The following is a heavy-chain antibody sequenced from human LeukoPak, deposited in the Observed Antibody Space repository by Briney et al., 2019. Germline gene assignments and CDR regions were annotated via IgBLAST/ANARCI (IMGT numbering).Heavy chain of an antibody. CDR2: ISYSGST. CDR1: GGSISSYY. CDR3: AAMVTAIQVFDY. Sequence: SETLSLTCTVSGGSISSYYWSWIRQPPGKGLEWIGYISYSGSTNYNPSLKSRVTISVDTSRNQFSLRLSSVTAADTAVYYCAAMVTAIQVFDYWGQGTLVTVSS. V-gene: IGHV4-59*08. D-gene: IGHD2-21*02. J-gene: IGHJ4*02.